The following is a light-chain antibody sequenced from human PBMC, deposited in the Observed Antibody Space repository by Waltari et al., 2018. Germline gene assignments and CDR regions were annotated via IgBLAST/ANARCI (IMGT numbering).Light chain of an antibody. Sequence: DIQMTQSPSSLSASVGDRVTITCRASQDISNWLAWYQQKLGKAPKLLIYKASSLQSGVPSRFSGSGSGTDFTLTISSLQPEDFATYYCQQYSNLPRTFGQGTKVDIK. CDR2: KAS. V-gene: IGKV1-12*01. CDR3: QQYSNLPRT. CDR1: QDISNW. J-gene: IGKJ1*01.